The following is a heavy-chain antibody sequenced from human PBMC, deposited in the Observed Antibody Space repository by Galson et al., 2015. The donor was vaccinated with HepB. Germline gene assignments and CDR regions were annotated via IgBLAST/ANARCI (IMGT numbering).Heavy chain of an antibody. Sequence: SLRLSCAGSRFTFDDYAMHWVRQAPGKGLEWVSGISWNSGSIDYADSVKGRFTISRDNAKNSLYLQMNSLGAEDTALYYCAKDIEGRGSWYNGDAFDIWGQGTMVTVSS. J-gene: IGHJ3*02. D-gene: IGHD6-13*01. CDR1: RFTFDDYA. CDR3: AKDIEGRGSWYNGDAFDI. CDR2: ISWNSGSI. V-gene: IGHV3-9*01.